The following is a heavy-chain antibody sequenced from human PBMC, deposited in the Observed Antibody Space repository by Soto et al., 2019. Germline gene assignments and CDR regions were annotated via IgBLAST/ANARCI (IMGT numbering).Heavy chain of an antibody. CDR3: ERSRGYSGGWYRFDY. Sequence: GGSLRLSCAASGFTFSSYWMSWVRQAPGKGLEWVANIKQDGSEKYYVDSVKGRFTISRDNAKNSLYLQMNSLRAEDTAVYYCERSRGYSGGWYRFDYWGQGTLVTVSS. CDR2: IKQDGSEK. J-gene: IGHJ4*02. V-gene: IGHV3-7*01. D-gene: IGHD6-19*01. CDR1: GFTFSSYW.